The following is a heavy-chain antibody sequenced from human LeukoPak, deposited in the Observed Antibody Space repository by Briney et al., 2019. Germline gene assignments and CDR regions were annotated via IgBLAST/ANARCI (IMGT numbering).Heavy chain of an antibody. CDR3: AKDHLAGYYYDSSGYCQFDY. CDR2: ISGSGGST. Sequence: PGGSLRLSCAASGFTFSSYAMSWVRQAPGEGLEWVSAISGSGGSTYYADSVKGRFTISRDNSKNTLYLQMNSLRAEDTAVYYCAKDHLAGYYYDSSGYCQFDYWGQGAQVTVSS. CDR1: GFTFSSYA. J-gene: IGHJ4*02. V-gene: IGHV3-23*01. D-gene: IGHD3-22*01.